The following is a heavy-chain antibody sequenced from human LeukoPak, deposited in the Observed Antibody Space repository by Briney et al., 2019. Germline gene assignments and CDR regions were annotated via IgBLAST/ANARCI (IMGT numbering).Heavy chain of an antibody. CDR3: ARERQPGYYDSSGYYHFDY. V-gene: IGHV1-69*05. Sequence: GASVKVSCKASGGTFSSYAISWVRQAPGQGLDWMGGIIPIFGTANYAQKFQGRVTITTDESTSTAYMELSSLRSEDTAVYYCARERQPGYYDSSGYYHFDYWGQGTLVTVSS. CDR1: GGTFSSYA. J-gene: IGHJ4*02. D-gene: IGHD3-22*01. CDR2: IIPIFGTA.